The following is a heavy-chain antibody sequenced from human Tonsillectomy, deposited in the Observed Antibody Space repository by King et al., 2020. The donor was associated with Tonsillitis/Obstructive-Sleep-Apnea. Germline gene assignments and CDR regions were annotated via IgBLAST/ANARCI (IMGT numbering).Heavy chain of an antibody. J-gene: IGHJ4*02. CDR3: ARDRGYTYGDFDY. D-gene: IGHD2-8*01. CDR1: GFSFSSYS. V-gene: IGHV3-21*01. Sequence: VQLVESGGGLVKPGGSLRLSCAASGFSFSSYSMNWVRQAPGKGLEWVSSISSSSSYIYYADSVKGRFTISRDNAKNSLYLQMNSLRAEETAVYYCARDRGYTYGDFDYWGQGTPVTASS. CDR2: ISSSSSYI.